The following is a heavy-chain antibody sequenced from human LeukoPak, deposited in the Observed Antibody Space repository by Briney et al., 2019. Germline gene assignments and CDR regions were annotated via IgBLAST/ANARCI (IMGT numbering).Heavy chain of an antibody. CDR2: FDPEDVET. J-gene: IGHJ6*03. D-gene: IGHD3-22*01. Sequence: ASVKVSCKVSGYIVSEFTIHWVRQTPGKSLEWMGGFDPEDVETVYSQMFKGRLTLTEDTSTNTAYMELTGLTSADTAIYYCATRSILGYYYHYVDVWGKGTPVTVSS. V-gene: IGHV1-24*01. CDR1: GYIVSEFT. CDR3: ATRSILGYYYHYVDV.